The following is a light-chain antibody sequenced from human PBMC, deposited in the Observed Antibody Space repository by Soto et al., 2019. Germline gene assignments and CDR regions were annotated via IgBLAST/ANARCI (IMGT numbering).Light chain of an antibody. CDR2: DAS. V-gene: IGKV3-20*01. J-gene: IGKJ1*01. Sequence: EVVMTQSPATPSLSPGERATLSCRASESVSRNLAWYQQKPGQAPRLLIYDASNRATGIPARFSGSGSGTDFTLTISRLEPEDFAVYYCQQYGSSGTFGQGTKVDIK. CDR3: QQYGSSGT. CDR1: ESVSRN.